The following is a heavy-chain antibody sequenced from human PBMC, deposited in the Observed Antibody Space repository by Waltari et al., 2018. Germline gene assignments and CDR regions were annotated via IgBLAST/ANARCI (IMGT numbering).Heavy chain of an antibody. CDR2: IYYSGST. V-gene: IGHV4-39*01. J-gene: IGHJ4*02. Sequence: QLQLQESGPGLVKPSETLSLTCTVSGGSISSSGYYWGWIRQPPGKGLEWIGSIYYSGSTYYNPSLKSRVTISVDTSKNQFSLKLSSVTAADTAVYYCASQKGYNWNDVSFRNYWGQGTLVTVSS. CDR3: ASQKGYNWNDVSFRNY. CDR1: GGSISSSGYY. D-gene: IGHD1-20*01.